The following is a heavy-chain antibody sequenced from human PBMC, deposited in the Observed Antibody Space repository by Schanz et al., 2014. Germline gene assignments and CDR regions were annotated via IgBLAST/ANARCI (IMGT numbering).Heavy chain of an antibody. Sequence: EVHLVESGGGLVKRGGSLRLSCAASGFTISSYSMNWVRQAPGKGLEWVSSISSSGGYIYYADAVKGRFSISRNNAKKARFLQMNRLRAEDAALDYCASIGVMGAVDGKRADYWGQGTLVTVSS. CDR2: ISSSGGYI. V-gene: IGHV3-21*01. CDR1: GFTISSYS. D-gene: IGHD6-13*01. CDR3: ASIGVMGAVDGKRADY. J-gene: IGHJ4*02.